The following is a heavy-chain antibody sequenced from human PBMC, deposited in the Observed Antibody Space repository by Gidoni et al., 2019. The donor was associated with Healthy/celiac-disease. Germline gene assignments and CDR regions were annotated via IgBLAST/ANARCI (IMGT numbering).Heavy chain of an antibody. CDR2: ISSSSSTI. CDR3: ASIREFDVDTAVD. J-gene: IGHJ4*02. Sequence: EVQLVESGGGLVQPGGSLSLSCSASGFTFSSYSMNWVRQATGKGLEWVSYISSSSSTIYYADSVKGRFTISRDNAKNSLYLQMNSLRAEDTAVYYCASIREFDVDTAVDWGQGTLVTVSS. CDR1: GFTFSSYS. D-gene: IGHD5-18*01. V-gene: IGHV3-48*01.